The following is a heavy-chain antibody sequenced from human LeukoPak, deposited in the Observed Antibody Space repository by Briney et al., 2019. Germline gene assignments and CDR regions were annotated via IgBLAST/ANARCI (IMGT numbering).Heavy chain of an antibody. V-gene: IGHV3-30-3*01. D-gene: IGHD2-15*01. Sequence: GGSLRLSCAASGFTFSSYAMHWVRQAPGKGLEWVAVISYDGSNKYYADSMKGRFTISRDNSKNTLHLQMNSLRAEDTAVYYCARDLTPYYYYYGMDVWGQGTTVTVSS. J-gene: IGHJ6*02. CDR3: ARDLTPYYYYYGMDV. CDR2: ISYDGSNK. CDR1: GFTFSSYA.